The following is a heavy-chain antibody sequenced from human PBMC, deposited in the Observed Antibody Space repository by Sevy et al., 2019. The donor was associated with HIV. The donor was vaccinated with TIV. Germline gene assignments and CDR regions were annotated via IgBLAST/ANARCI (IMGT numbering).Heavy chain of an antibody. CDR3: ARTTPYYYYGMDV. V-gene: IGHV4-59*01. CDR2: IYYSGRT. CDR1: DDSISGYY. D-gene: IGHD4-17*01. Sequence: SETLSITCTVSDDSISGYYWSWIRQPPGKGLEWIGYIYYSGRTNYNPSLKSRATISADMSTNHFSLKLSSVTAADTAVYYCARTTPYYYYGMDVWGQGTTVTVSS. J-gene: IGHJ6*02.